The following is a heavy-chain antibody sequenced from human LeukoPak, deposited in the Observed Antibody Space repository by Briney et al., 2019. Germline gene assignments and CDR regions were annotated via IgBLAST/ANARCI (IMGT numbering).Heavy chain of an antibody. Sequence: GGSLRLSRAASGFTFSSYWMSWVRQAPGKGLEWVANIKQDGSEKYYVDSVKGRFTISRDNAKNSLYLQMNSLRAEDTAVYYCARDQTYSGSGIYFDYWGQGILVTVSS. D-gene: IGHD3-10*01. CDR2: IKQDGSEK. V-gene: IGHV3-7*01. CDR1: GFTFSSYW. CDR3: ARDQTYSGSGIYFDY. J-gene: IGHJ4*02.